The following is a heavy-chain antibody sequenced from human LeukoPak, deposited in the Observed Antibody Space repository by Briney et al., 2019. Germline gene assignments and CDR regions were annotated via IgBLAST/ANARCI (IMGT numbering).Heavy chain of an antibody. V-gene: IGHV4-4*07. D-gene: IGHD5-18*01. CDR1: GGSISSYY. CDR3: AREDTAMKGFDY. Sequence: SETLSLTCTVSGGSISSYYWSWIRQPAGKGLEWIGRIYTGGGTNYNPSLKSRVTMSVDTSKNQFSLKLSSVTAADTAVYYCAREDTAMKGFDYWGQGTLVTVSS. CDR2: IYTGGGT. J-gene: IGHJ4*02.